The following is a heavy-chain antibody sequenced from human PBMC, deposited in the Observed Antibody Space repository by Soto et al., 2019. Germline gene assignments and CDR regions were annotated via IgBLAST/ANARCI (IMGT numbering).Heavy chain of an antibody. CDR2: INSAGSST. D-gene: IGHD4-17*01. CDR3: ALSHTVTTDY. Sequence: EVQLVESGGGLVQPGGSLRLSCAASGLTFSSYWMHWVRHAPGKGLVWVSRINSAGSSTSYADSVKGRFTISRDNAKNTLYLQMNSLRAEDTAVYYCALSHTVTTDYWGQGTLVTVSS. CDR1: GLTFSSYW. V-gene: IGHV3-74*01. J-gene: IGHJ4*02.